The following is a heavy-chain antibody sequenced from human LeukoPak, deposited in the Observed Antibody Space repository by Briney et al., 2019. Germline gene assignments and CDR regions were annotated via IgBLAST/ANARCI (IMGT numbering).Heavy chain of an antibody. J-gene: IGHJ4*02. CDR2: INAGNGNT. Sequence: ASVKVSCKASGYTFTSYAMHWVRQAPGQRLEWMGWINAGNGNTKYSQKFQGRVTITRDTSASTAYMELSSLRSEDTAVYYCARAYGVRGPLCLRYWGQGTLVTVSS. D-gene: IGHD3-10*01. CDR1: GYTFTSYA. V-gene: IGHV1-3*01. CDR3: ARAYGVRGPLCLRY.